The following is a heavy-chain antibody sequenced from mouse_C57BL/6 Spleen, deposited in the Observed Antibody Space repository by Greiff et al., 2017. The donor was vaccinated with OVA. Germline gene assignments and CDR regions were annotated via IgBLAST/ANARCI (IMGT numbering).Heavy chain of an antibody. Sequence: EVQLQQSGPELVKPGASVKISCTASGYSFNGYYMNWVKQSPEKSLEWIGEINPSTGGTTYNQKFKAKATLTVDKSSSTAYMQLKSLTSEDSAVYYCARRGSGYFDYWGQGTTLTVSS. CDR3: ARRGSGYFDY. D-gene: IGHD1-1*02. CDR2: INPSTGGT. V-gene: IGHV1-42*01. CDR1: GYSFNGYY. J-gene: IGHJ2*01.